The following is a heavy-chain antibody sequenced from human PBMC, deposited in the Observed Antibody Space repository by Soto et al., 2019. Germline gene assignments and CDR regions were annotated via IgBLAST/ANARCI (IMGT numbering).Heavy chain of an antibody. Sequence: SVKVSCKASGGTFSSYAISWLRQAPGQGLEWMGGIIPIFGTANYAQKFQGRVTITADESTSTAYMELSSLRSEDTAVYYCAQSYYYDSTRMGYWGQGTLVTVSS. D-gene: IGHD3-22*01. CDR2: IIPIFGTA. V-gene: IGHV1-69*13. CDR3: AQSYYYDSTRMGY. J-gene: IGHJ4*02. CDR1: GGTFSSYA.